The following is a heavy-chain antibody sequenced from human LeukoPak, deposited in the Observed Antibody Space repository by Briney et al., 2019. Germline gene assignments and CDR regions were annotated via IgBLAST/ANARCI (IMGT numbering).Heavy chain of an antibody. CDR3: AKVYGVVVPAATIDY. V-gene: IGHV3-23*01. CDR1: GFTFSSYA. D-gene: IGHD2-2*01. CDR2: ISGSGGST. Sequence: GGSLRLSCAASGFTFSSYAMGWVRQAPGKGLEWVSAISGSGGSTYYADSVKGRFTISRDNSKNTLYLQMNSLRAEDTAVYYCAKVYGVVVPAATIDYWGQGTLVTVSS. J-gene: IGHJ4*02.